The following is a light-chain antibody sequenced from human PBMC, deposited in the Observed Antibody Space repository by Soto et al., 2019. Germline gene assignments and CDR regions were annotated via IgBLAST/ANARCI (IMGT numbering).Light chain of an antibody. CDR2: GAT. J-gene: IGKJ2*01. Sequence: EIVLTQSPGTLSLSPGERATLSCRASQSVSSSYLAWYQQKPGQAPRLLIYGATSRATGIPDRFSGSGSGTDFPLTISRLEPEDFAVYYCHRSGSLYTFGQGTKLEIK. CDR1: QSVSSSY. V-gene: IGKV3-20*01. CDR3: HRSGSLYT.